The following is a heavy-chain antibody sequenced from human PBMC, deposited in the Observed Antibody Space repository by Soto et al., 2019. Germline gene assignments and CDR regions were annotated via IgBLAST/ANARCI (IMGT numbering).Heavy chain of an antibody. J-gene: IGHJ5*02. CDR3: ARAPMTYCGGDCYSIGWFDP. D-gene: IGHD2-21*02. CDR2: IYYSGST. Sequence: QVQLQESGPGLVKPSQTLSLTCTVSGGSISSGGYYWSWIRQHPGKGLEWIGYIYYSGSTYYNPSLKSRVTISVDTSKNQFSLKLSSVTAADTAVYYCARAPMTYCGGDCYSIGWFDPWGQGTLVTVSS. V-gene: IGHV4-31*03. CDR1: GGSISSGGYY.